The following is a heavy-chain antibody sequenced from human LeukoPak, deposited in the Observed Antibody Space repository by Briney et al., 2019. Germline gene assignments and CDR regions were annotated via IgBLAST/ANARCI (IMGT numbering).Heavy chain of an antibody. V-gene: IGHV3-33*06. CDR3: AKESRVLLWFGEFHF. CDR1: GFTFSSYG. D-gene: IGHD3-10*01. J-gene: IGHJ4*02. Sequence: GGSLRLSCAASGFTFSSYGMHWVRQAPAKGREWVAVIWYDGSNKYYADSVKGRFTISRDNSKNTLYLQMNSLRAEDTAVYYCAKESRVLLWFGEFHFWGQGTLVTVSS. CDR2: IWYDGSNK.